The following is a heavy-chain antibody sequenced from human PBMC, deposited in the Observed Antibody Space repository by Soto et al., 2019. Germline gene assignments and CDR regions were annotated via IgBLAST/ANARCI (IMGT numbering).Heavy chain of an antibody. V-gene: IGHV3-23*01. CDR1: GFDFINNA. CDR3: AKQNTAKRAFDI. D-gene: IGHD2-21*02. J-gene: IGHJ3*02. Sequence: EAQLLESGGGLVQPGGSLRLSCAASGFDFINNAMAWVRQAPGKGLEWVSTISADISYTYYADAVRGRFTVSRENSKNTVYLQNNSLRADDTAVYYCAKQNTAKRAFDIWGQGTMVTVSS. CDR2: ISADISYT.